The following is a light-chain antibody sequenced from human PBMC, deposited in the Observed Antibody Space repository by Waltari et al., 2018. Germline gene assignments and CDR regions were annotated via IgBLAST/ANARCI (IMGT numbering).Light chain of an antibody. J-gene: IGLJ3*02. CDR2: EVS. CDR1: SSDVGAFNY. CDR3: NSYTTTAARV. Sequence: QSALTQPASVSGSPGQSITISCTGTSSDVGAFNYVSWYQQHPGKAPKVIIYEVSNRPFGVSTRFSGSKSGNTASLTISGLQAEDEADYYCNSYTTTAARVFGGGTK. V-gene: IGLV2-14*01.